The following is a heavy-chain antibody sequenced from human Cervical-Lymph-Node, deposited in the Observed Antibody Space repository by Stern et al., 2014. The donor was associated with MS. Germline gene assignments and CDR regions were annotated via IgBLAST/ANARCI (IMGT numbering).Heavy chain of an antibody. CDR3: TRGDLVIVSVVLGRFDP. J-gene: IGHJ5*02. D-gene: IGHD2/OR15-2a*01. Sequence: QVQLVQSGAEVKKPGASLKVSCKASGYSFSDFYIHWVRQAPGQGLEWMGRLKPKSGGTKYAQKVRGRVTMTSDTSSSTAHMELSRLTSDDTAIYYCTRGDLVIVSVVLGRFDPWGQGTLATVAS. CDR2: LKPKSGGT. V-gene: IGHV1-2*06. CDR1: GYSFSDFY.